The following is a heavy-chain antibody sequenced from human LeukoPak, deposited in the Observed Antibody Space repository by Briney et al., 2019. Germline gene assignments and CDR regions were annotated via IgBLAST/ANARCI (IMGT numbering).Heavy chain of an antibody. CDR2: ISYDGSNK. J-gene: IGHJ4*02. CDR3: AKDLGGSGWYGAY. Sequence: GRSLRLSCATSGFTFSSYGMHWVGQAPGKGLEWVAVISYDGSNKYYADSVKGRFTISRDNSKNTLYLQMNSLRAEDTAVYYCAKDLGGSGWYGAYWGQGTLVTVSS. CDR1: GFTFSSYG. V-gene: IGHV3-30*18. D-gene: IGHD6-19*01.